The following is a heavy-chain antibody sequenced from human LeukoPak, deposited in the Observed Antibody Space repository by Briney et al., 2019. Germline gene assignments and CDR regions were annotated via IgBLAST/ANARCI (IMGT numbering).Heavy chain of an antibody. J-gene: IGHJ4*02. D-gene: IGHD3-9*01. CDR3: AKRPLRYFDWLSPLDY. Sequence: GGSLRLSCAASGFTFSNYGMYWVRQAPGKGLEWVAVISYDGSNKYYADSVKGRFTIPRDNSKNTLYLQMNSLRAEDTAVYYCAKRPLRYFDWLSPLDYWGQGTLVTVSS. CDR1: GFTFSNYG. CDR2: ISYDGSNK. V-gene: IGHV3-30*18.